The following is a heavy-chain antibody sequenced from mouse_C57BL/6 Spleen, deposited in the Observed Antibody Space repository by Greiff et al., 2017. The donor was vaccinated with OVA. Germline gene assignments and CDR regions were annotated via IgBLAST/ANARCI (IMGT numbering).Heavy chain of an antibody. V-gene: IGHV2-2*01. J-gene: IGHJ2*01. D-gene: IGHD2-5*01. CDR3: ARGERDYSNLDY. CDR1: GFSFTSYG. Sequence: VQLQESGPGLVQPSQSLSITCTVSGFSFTSYGVHWVRQSPGKGLEWLGVIWSGGSTDYNAAFISSLSISKDNPKSHVFFQMNSLQTDDTAIDYCARGERDYSNLDYWGQGTTRTVSS. CDR2: IWSGGST.